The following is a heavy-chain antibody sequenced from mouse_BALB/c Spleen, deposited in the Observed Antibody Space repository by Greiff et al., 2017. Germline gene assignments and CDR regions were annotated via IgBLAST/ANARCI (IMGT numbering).Heavy chain of an antibody. CDR3: ATSYYGNFWYFDV. CDR2: IWSGGST. Sequence: VKLMESGPGLVQPSQSLSITCTVSGFSLTSYGVHWVRQSPGKGLEWLGVIWSGGSTDYNAAFISRLSISKDNSKSQVFFKMNSLQANDTAIYYCATSYYGNFWYFDVWGAGTTVTVSS. D-gene: IGHD2-10*01. V-gene: IGHV2-2*02. CDR1: GFSLTSYG. J-gene: IGHJ1*01.